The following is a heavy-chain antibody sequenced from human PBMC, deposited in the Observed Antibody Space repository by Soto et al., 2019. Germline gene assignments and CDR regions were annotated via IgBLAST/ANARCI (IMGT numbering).Heavy chain of an antibody. CDR1: GFSLTDTRMG. D-gene: IGHD3-22*01. CDR2: IISNDDK. J-gene: IGHJ4*02. V-gene: IGHV2-26*01. CDR3: ARALFYSDSDGYYFEVDY. Sequence: SGPTLVNPTETLTLTCSVSGFSLTDTRMGVSWIRQAPGKALEWLAHIISNDDKSYSTSLKSRLTISKDTSKSQVVLRMTNMDPVDTGRYYCARALFYSDSDGYYFEVDYWGPGTLVTVSS.